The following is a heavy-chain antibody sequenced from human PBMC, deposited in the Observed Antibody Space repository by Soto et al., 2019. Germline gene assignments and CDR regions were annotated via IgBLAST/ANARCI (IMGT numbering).Heavy chain of an antibody. D-gene: IGHD3-3*01. J-gene: IGHJ4*02. CDR3: AGVVRFFGGHAGY. CDR2: MNTNTGNT. V-gene: IGHV1-8*01. CDR1: GYTFTEFD. Sequence: ASVKVSCKTSGYTFTEFDINWVRQAPGQGLEWMGWMNTNTGNTGYAQKFQGRVTMTRDTSISTAYMELRRLRSEDTAVYYCAGVVRFFGGHAGYWGQGTLVTVSS.